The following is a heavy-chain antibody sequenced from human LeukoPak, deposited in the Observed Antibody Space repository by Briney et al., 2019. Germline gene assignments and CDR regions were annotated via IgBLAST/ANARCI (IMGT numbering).Heavy chain of an antibody. V-gene: IGHV3-53*01. CDR3: AGHRGHRGYYYYMDV. J-gene: IGHJ6*03. Sequence: PGGSLRLSCAASGFTVSNNYMSWVRQAPGKGLEWVSVIYSGGSTYYADSVKGRFTISRDNSKNTLYLQMNSLRAEDTAVYYCAGHRGHRGYYYYMDVWGKGTTVTVSS. CDR1: GFTVSNNY. CDR2: IYSGGST. D-gene: IGHD3-10*01.